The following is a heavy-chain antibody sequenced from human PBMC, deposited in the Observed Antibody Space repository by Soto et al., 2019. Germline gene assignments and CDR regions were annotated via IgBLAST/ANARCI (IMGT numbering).Heavy chain of an antibody. D-gene: IGHD3-10*01. Sequence: SAPLSPPCAVYGGSFSGYYWSWFRQPPGKGLEWIGEINHSGSTNYSHALNRRVSISADTSENQFSLEVHSLAPADSAGYYCARAGTNMVRFDYWGQGTRVTVSS. CDR3: ARAGTNMVRFDY. CDR1: GGSFSGYY. CDR2: INHSGST. J-gene: IGHJ4*02. V-gene: IGHV4-34*01.